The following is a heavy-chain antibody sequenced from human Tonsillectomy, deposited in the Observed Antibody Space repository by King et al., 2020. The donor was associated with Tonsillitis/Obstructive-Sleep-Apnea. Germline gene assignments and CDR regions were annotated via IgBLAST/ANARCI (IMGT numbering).Heavy chain of an antibody. V-gene: IGHV3-30*01. CDR1: GFTFSNYA. CDR3: ARERFQWVVRYYMDV. CDR2: ISYDVSNE. D-gene: IGHD6-19*01. J-gene: IGHJ6*03. Sequence: VQLVESGGGVVQPGRSLRLSCAASGFTFSNYAIHWVRQAPGQGLEWVAVISYDVSNEFYADSVKGRFTISRDNSKNMLYLQMNSLRAEDTAVYYCARERFQWVVRYYMDVWGKGTTVTVSS.